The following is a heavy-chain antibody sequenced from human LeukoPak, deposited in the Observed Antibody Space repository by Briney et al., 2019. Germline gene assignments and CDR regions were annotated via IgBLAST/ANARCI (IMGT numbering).Heavy chain of an antibody. Sequence: GRSLRLSCAASGFTFSSYAMHWVRQAPGKGLEWVAVISYDGSNKYYADSVRGRFTISRDNSKNTLYLQMNSLRAEDTAVYYCARVPSLGIEGHYYFDYWGQGTLVTVSS. CDR3: ARVPSLGIEGHYYFDY. CDR1: GFTFSSYA. CDR2: ISYDGSNK. D-gene: IGHD1-20*01. V-gene: IGHV3-30-3*01. J-gene: IGHJ4*02.